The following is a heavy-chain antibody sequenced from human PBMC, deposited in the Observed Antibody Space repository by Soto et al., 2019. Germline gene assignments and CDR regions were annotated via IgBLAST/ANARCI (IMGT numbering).Heavy chain of an antibody. D-gene: IGHD3-16*01. CDR1: GFTFSSYA. J-gene: IGHJ6*02. CDR2: ISYDGSNK. CDR3: AGGAGGRGDYNYYGMDV. V-gene: IGHV3-30-3*01. Sequence: GGSLRLSCAASGFTFSSYAMHWVRQAPGKGLEWVAVISYDGSNKYYADPVKGRFTISRDNSKNALYVQRSSLRTEDTAVYYCAGGAGGRGDYNYYGMDVWGQGTTVTVSS.